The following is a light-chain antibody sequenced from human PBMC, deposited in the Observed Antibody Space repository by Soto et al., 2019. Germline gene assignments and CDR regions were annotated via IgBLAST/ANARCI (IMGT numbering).Light chain of an antibody. Sequence: IEMTQSPSTLSASVGDRVTITCRASQTISNYLAWYQQRPGKAPNLLIYDASILESGVPSRFSGSRSGTEFTLTISSLQPDDFATYYCQPYYSFPPFGQGTRLEIK. J-gene: IGKJ5*01. V-gene: IGKV1-5*01. CDR1: QTISNY. CDR3: QPYYSFPP. CDR2: DAS.